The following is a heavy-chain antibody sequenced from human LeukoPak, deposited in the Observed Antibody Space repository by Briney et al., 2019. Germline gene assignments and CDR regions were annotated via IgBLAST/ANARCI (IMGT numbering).Heavy chain of an antibody. Sequence: KSGGSLRLTCAASGFTFSGYSMNWVRQAPGKGLEWVSSISSSSSYIYYADSVKGRFTISRDNAKNSLYLQMNSLRAEDTAVYYCARDGGGYESSGYLFDYWGQGTLVTVSS. CDR1: GFTFSGYS. J-gene: IGHJ4*02. V-gene: IGHV3-21*01. CDR3: ARDGGGYESSGYLFDY. CDR2: ISSSSSYI. D-gene: IGHD3-22*01.